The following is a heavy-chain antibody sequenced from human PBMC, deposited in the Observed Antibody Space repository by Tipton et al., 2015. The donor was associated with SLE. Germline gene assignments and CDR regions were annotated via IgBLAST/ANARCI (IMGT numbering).Heavy chain of an antibody. CDR3: ARNALSGWYHRIYFQY. Sequence: GSLRLSCVGSGFIFSRNHMNWVRQAPGKGLELVSGISGRSDITYYADSVKGRFSISRDNSKNTLYLQMNSLRVEDTAIYFCARNALSGWYHRIYFQYWGQGSLVTVSS. CDR1: GFIFSRNH. D-gene: IGHD6-19*01. J-gene: IGHJ1*01. CDR2: ISGRSDIT. V-gene: IGHV3-23*01.